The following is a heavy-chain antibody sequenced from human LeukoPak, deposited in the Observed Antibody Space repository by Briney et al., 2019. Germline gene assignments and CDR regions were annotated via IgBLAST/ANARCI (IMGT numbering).Heavy chain of an antibody. D-gene: IGHD3-22*01. Sequence: SETLSLTSTVSGGSPCRISYYWGWSPQPPVKGLEWIATIYHSGSSDYNTSIKSRVTISVDTSKNQFSLKLRSVTAADTAVYYCERQYYDNNDYNLHYLDYWGKGTLVTVSS. CDR1: GGSPCRISYY. V-gene: IGHV4-39*01. CDR3: ERQYYDNNDYNLHYLDY. CDR2: IYHSGSS. J-gene: IGHJ4*02.